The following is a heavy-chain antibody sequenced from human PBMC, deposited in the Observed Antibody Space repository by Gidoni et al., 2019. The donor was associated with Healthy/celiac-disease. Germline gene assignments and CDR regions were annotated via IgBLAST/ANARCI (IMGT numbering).Heavy chain of an antibody. Sequence: EVQLVESGGGLVQPGRSLRLSCAASGFTFDDYAMHWVRQVPGKGLEWVSGIRWNSGRRGYADSVKGRFTISRDNAKNSLYLQMNSLRPEDTALYCCAKEIGNTAMPHYYYGMDVWGQGTTVTVSS. V-gene: IGHV3-9*01. D-gene: IGHD5-18*01. CDR3: AKEIGNTAMPHYYYGMDV. CDR2: IRWNSGRR. J-gene: IGHJ6*02. CDR1: GFTFDDYA.